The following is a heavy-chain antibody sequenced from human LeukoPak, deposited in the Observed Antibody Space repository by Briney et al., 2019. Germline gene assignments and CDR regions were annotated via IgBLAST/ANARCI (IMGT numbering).Heavy chain of an antibody. Sequence: ASVKVSCKASGYTFTSYDINWVRQATGQGLEWMGWMNPNSGNTGYAQKFQGRVTMTRNTSISTAYVELSSLRSEDTAVYYCARGANWNDLPPRYWFDPWGQGTLVTVSS. CDR2: MNPNSGNT. CDR3: ARGANWNDLPPRYWFDP. V-gene: IGHV1-8*01. D-gene: IGHD1-1*01. J-gene: IGHJ5*02. CDR1: GYTFTSYD.